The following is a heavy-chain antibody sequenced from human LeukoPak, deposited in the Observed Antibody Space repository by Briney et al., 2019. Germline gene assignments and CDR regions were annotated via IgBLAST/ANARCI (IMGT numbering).Heavy chain of an antibody. V-gene: IGHV3-23*01. Sequence: GGSLRLSWAASGFTFSNYGMSWVGQAPGKGLEWVSGISGSGSSTYYAASVKGRFTITRNNTKNTLFLQINSLRAEDRAVYYCAKDSLRTVPKASFDSWGQGTLVTVSS. CDR3: AKDSLRTVPKASFDS. J-gene: IGHJ4*02. CDR2: ISGSGSST. CDR1: GFTFSNYG. D-gene: IGHD2-2*01.